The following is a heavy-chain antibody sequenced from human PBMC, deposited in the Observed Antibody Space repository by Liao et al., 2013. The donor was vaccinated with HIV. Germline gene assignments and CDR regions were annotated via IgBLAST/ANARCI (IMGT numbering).Heavy chain of an antibody. CDR2: VSSTGNT. V-gene: IGHV4-4*07. Sequence: QVQLQESGPGLVKPSETLSLTCTVSGASITTYNWSWIRQSAGRGLEWIGRVSSTGNTQYNPSLKSRVTMSVDTARNQFSLILSSLTATDTAVYYCSRDESRGSEFWGQGTLVTVSS. CDR3: SRDESRGSEF. CDR1: GASITTYN. D-gene: IGHD3-16*01. J-gene: IGHJ4*02.